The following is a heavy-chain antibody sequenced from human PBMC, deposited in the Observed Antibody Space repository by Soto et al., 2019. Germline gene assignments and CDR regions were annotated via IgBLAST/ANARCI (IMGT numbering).Heavy chain of an antibody. V-gene: IGHV4-39*02. Sequence: QLQLQESGPGLVKPSETLSLTCTVSGGSISSSSYYWGWIRQPPGKGLEWIGSIYYSGSTYYNPSLKSRVTISVDTSKNQFSLKLSSVTAADTAVYYCATEGAVAGTDYWGQGTLVTVSS. D-gene: IGHD6-19*01. CDR2: IYYSGST. CDR1: GGSISSSSYY. J-gene: IGHJ4*02. CDR3: ATEGAVAGTDY.